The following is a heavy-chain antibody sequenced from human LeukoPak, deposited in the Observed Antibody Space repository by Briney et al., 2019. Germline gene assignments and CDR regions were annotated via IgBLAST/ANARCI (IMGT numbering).Heavy chain of an antibody. CDR2: IIPIFGTA. CDR3: ARDYYGSGSYGH. CDR1: GGTFSSYA. Sequence: SVKVSCKASGGTFSSYAISWVRQAPGQGLEWMGGIIPIFGTANYAQKFQGRVTITADESTSTAYMEPSSLRSEDTAVYYCARDYYGSGSYGHWGQGTLVTVSS. D-gene: IGHD3-10*01. J-gene: IGHJ4*02. V-gene: IGHV1-69*13.